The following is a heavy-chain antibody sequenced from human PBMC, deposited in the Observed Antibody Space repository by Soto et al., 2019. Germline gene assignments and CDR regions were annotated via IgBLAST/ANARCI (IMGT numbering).Heavy chain of an antibody. CDR1: GFTFSSYA. V-gene: IGHV3-23*01. J-gene: IGHJ4*02. Sequence: SGGSLRLSCAASGFTFSSYAMSWVRQAPGKGLGWVSAISGSRGSTYYADSVKGRFTISXXXXXXTXYXQXNXLRAXDTAVYYCERRDYFDYWGQGTLVTVTS. CDR2: ISGSRGST. CDR3: ERRDYFDY.